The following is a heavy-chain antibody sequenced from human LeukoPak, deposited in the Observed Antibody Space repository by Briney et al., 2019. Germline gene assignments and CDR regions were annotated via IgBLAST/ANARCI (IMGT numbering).Heavy chain of an antibody. CDR3: VRGNYDNRGYSNAFDI. J-gene: IGHJ3*02. D-gene: IGHD3-22*01. CDR2: IYYNGNT. Sequence: PSETLSLTCTVSGASISSSYWSWIRQAPGKRLEWIGYIYYNGNTNSNPSLKGRVTISADTSKNQFSLKLNSVTAADTAVYYCVRGNYDNRGYSNAFDIWGQGAMVTVSS. V-gene: IGHV4-59*01. CDR1: GASISSSY.